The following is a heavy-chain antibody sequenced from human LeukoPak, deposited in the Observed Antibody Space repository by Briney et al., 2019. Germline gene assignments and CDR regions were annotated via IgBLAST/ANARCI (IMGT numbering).Heavy chain of an antibody. CDR2: MNPNSGNT. D-gene: IGHD2-15*01. Sequence: ASVKVSCKASGYTFTSYDINWVRQATGQGLEWMGWMNPNSGNTGYAQKFQGRVTMTRNTSISTAYMELSSLRSEDTAVYYCARGRVVGLTSGVWSGGSCYPNDGWFDPWGQGTLVTVSS. J-gene: IGHJ5*02. V-gene: IGHV1-8*01. CDR3: ARGRVVGLTSGVWSGGSCYPNDGWFDP. CDR1: GYTFTSYD.